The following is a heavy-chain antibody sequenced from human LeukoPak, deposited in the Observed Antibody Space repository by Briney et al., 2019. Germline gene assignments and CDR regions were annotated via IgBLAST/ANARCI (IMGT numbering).Heavy chain of an antibody. V-gene: IGHV3-53*01. Sequence: PGGSLRLSCAASGFTVSSNYMTWVRQAPGKGLEWVSVISGSGTNTHYSDSVKGRFTISRDNSKNTLYLQMNSLRAEDAVYYCARRAGAYSHPYDYWGQGTLVTVSS. CDR3: ARRAGAYSHPYDY. CDR2: ISGSGTNT. J-gene: IGHJ4*02. D-gene: IGHD4/OR15-4a*01. CDR1: GFTVSSNY.